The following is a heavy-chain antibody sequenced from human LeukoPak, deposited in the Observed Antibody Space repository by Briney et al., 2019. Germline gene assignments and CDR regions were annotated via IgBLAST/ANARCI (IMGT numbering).Heavy chain of an antibody. D-gene: IGHD5-24*01. J-gene: IGHJ4*02. Sequence: PGGSLRLSCAASGLTFSSYGMHWVRQAPGKGLEWVAVISKDGSNEYYADSVKGRLAISRDNSKNTLYLQMNSLRAEDTAVYYCARETRLRWTDYWGQGTLVTVSS. CDR3: ARETRLRWTDY. CDR2: ISKDGSNE. V-gene: IGHV3-30*03. CDR1: GLTFSSYG.